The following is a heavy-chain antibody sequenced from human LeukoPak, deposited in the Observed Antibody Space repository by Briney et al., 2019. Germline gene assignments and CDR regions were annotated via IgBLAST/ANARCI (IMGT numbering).Heavy chain of an antibody. CDR3: AKVLWFGELSDFDY. Sequence: GGSLRLSCAASGFTFSSYGMHWVRQAPGKGLGWVAFIRYDGSNKYYADSVKGRFTISRDNSKNTLYLQMNSLRAEDTAVYYCAKVLWFGELSDFDYWGQGTLVTVSS. CDR2: IRYDGSNK. J-gene: IGHJ4*02. CDR1: GFTFSSYG. V-gene: IGHV3-30*02. D-gene: IGHD3-10*01.